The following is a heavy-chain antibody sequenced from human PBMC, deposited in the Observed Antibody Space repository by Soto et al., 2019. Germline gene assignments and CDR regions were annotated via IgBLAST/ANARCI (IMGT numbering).Heavy chain of an antibody. CDR2: VNHSGST. CDR3: ARGVAXSRSSRNHYYYYYGMDV. J-gene: IGHJ6*02. V-gene: IGHV4-34*01. D-gene: IGHD6-13*01. CDR1: GGSFSGYY. Sequence: LSLTCAVYGGSFSGYYWSWIRQPPGKGLEWIGEVNHSGSTNYNPSLKSRVTISVDTSKTQFSLKLSSVTAADTAVYYCARGVAXSRSSRNHYYYYYGMDVWGQGTTVTVSS.